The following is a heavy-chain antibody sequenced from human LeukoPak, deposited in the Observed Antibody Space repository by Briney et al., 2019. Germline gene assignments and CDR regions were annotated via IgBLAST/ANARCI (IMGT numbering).Heavy chain of an antibody. V-gene: IGHV3-73*01. CDR3: SAGPSGWTEFFRH. D-gene: IGHD6-19*01. CDR2: IRSKANNYAT. CDR1: AFTLSDFT. J-gene: IGHJ1*01. Sequence: GGSLRLSCAAPAFTLSDFTMHLVRQASGKGLEWVARIRSKANNYATEYGASVKGRFTISRDDAKNTAYLQMNSLKTEDTAIYYCSAGPSGWTEFFRHWGQGTLVTVSS.